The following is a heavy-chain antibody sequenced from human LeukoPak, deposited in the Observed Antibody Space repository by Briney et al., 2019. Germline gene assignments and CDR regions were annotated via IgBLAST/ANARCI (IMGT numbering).Heavy chain of an antibody. CDR1: GYTFTSYG. CDR3: AGTYYYDSSGYYYDNWFDP. D-gene: IGHD3-22*01. J-gene: IGHJ5*02. V-gene: IGHV1-18*01. Sequence: ASVKVSCKASGYTFTSYGISWVRQAPGQGLEGVGWSSAYNGNTNYAQKLQGRITMTTDTSTSTAYMELRSLRSDDTAVYYCAGTYYYDSSGYYYDNWFDPWGQGTLVTVSS. CDR2: SSAYNGNT.